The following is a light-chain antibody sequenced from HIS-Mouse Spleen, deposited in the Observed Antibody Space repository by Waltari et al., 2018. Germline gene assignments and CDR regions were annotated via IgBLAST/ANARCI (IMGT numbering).Light chain of an antibody. CDR2: AAS. CDR3: QQLNSYPWT. J-gene: IGKJ1*01. V-gene: IGKV1-9*01. CDR1: QGISSY. Sequence: DIQLTQSPSFLSASVGDRVTITCRASQGISSYLAWYQQKPGQAPKLLIYAASTLQSGVPSRFSGSGSVTEFTLTISSLQPEDFATYYCQQLNSYPWTFGQGTKVEIK.